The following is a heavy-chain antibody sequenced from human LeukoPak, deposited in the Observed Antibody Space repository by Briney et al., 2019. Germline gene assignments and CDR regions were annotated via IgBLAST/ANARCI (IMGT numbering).Heavy chain of an antibody. J-gene: IGHJ4*02. D-gene: IGHD3-10*01. Sequence: GGSLRLSCAASGFTFSGYAMNWVRQAPGKGLEWVSVIRSSGDSAYYADFVKGRSTISRDNSKNTLCLQMNSLRAEDTAVYYCAKGYYASGSSLSAFDSWGQGTLVTVS. V-gene: IGHV3-23*01. CDR2: IRSSGDSA. CDR1: GFTFSGYA. CDR3: AKGYYASGSSLSAFDS.